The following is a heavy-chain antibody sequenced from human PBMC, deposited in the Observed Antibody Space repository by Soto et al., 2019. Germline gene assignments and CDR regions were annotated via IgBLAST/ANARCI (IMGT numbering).Heavy chain of an antibody. CDR1: GFTLSSYS. Sequence: EVQLVESGGGLVQPGGSLRLSCEASGFTLSSYSMNWARQAPGQGLEWVSYISSSSSTIYYADSVKGRFTISRDNAKNSLYLQMNSLRDEDTAVYYCARDNPLSSGWDVWGQGTTFTVSS. CDR2: ISSSSSTI. J-gene: IGHJ6*02. CDR3: ARDNPLSSGWDV. V-gene: IGHV3-48*02.